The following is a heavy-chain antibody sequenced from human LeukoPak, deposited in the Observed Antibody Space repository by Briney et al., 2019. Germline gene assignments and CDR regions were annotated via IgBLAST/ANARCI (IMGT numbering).Heavy chain of an antibody. D-gene: IGHD6-6*01. CDR2: IWYDGSNK. CDR3: SRFSSVAAQY. Sequence: GRSLRLSCAASGFTFSSYGMHWVRQAPGKGLEWVAVIWYDGSNKYYADSVKGRFTISRDNSKNTLYLQMNSLRAEDTAVYYCSRFSSVAAQYWGQGTLVTVSS. V-gene: IGHV3-33*01. J-gene: IGHJ4*02. CDR1: GFTFSSYG.